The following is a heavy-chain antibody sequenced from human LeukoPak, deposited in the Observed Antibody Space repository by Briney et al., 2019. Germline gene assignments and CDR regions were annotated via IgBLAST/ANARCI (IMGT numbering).Heavy chain of an antibody. D-gene: IGHD1-14*01. V-gene: IGHV3-21*01. Sequence: PGGSLRLSCAASGFIFSSYGVNWVRQAPGKGLEWVSFISRSSSDVFYADSVKGRFTISRDNAKNSLLLQMNSLRAEDTAVYFCARDRSIRTNVLAGDAFDLWGQGTMVTVSS. J-gene: IGHJ3*01. CDR1: GFIFSSYG. CDR2: ISRSSSDV. CDR3: ARDRSIRTNVLAGDAFDL.